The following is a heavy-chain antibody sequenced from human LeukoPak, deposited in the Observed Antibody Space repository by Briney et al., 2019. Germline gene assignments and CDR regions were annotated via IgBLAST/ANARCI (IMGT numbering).Heavy chain of an antibody. CDR3: AKSRGVVLRFLEWLSSSPPDY. J-gene: IGHJ4*02. CDR2: ISYDGSNK. V-gene: IGHV3-30*18. CDR1: GFTFSSYG. D-gene: IGHD3-3*01. Sequence: GRSLRLSCAAPGFTFSSYGMHWVRQAPGKGLEWVAVISYDGSNKYYADSVKGRFTISRDNSKNTLYLQMNSLRAEDTAVYYCAKSRGVVLRFLEWLSSSPPDYWGQGTLVTVSS.